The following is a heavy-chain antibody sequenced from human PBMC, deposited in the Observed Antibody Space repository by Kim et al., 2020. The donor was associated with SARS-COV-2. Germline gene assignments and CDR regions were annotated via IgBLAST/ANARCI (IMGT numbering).Heavy chain of an antibody. CDR2: IYYSGST. CDR1: GGSISSSSYY. CDR3: ATYSSSSHFDY. D-gene: IGHD6-13*01. V-gene: IGHV4-39*01. Sequence: SETLSLTCTVSGGSISSSSYYWGWIRQPPGKGLEWIGSIYYSGSTYYNPSLKSRVTISVDTSKNQFSLKLSSVTAADTAVYYCATYSSSSHFDYWGQGTLVTVSS. J-gene: IGHJ4*02.